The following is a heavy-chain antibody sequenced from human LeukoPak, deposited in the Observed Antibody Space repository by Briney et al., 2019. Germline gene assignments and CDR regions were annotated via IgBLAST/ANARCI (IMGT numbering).Heavy chain of an antibody. J-gene: IGHJ5*02. CDR1: GGSISSYY. Sequence: SETLSLTCTVSGGSISSYYWSWIRQPPGKGLEWIGYIYYSGSTNYNPSLKSRVTISVDTSKNQFSLKLCSVTAADTTVYYCARGYYGSYNWFDPWGQGTLVTVSS. V-gene: IGHV4-59*01. CDR2: IYYSGST. CDR3: ARGYYGSYNWFDP. D-gene: IGHD3-10*01.